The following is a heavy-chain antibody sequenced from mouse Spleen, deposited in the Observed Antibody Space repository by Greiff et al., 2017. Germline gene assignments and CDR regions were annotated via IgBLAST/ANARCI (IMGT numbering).Heavy chain of an antibody. CDR3: ARRYYGNPYYFDY. CDR1: GYTFSSYW. D-gene: IGHD2-1*01. Sequence: VQLVESGAELMKPGASVKISCKATGYTFSSYWIEWVKQRPGHGLEWIGEILPGSGSTNYNEKFKGKATFTADTSSNTAYMQLSSLTSEDSAVYYCARRYYGNPYYFDYWGQGTTLTVSS. CDR2: ILPGSGST. J-gene: IGHJ2*01. V-gene: IGHV1-9*01.